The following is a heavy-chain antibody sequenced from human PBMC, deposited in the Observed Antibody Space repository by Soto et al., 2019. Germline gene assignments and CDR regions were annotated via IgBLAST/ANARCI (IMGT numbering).Heavy chain of an antibody. J-gene: IGHJ4*02. Sequence: GESLKISCNGSGYIFTSYWISWVRQMPGKGLEWMGRIDPSDSYTNYSPSFQGHVTISADKSISTAYLQWSSLKASDTAMYYCARDYYDSSGYSSFWGQGTLVTVSS. CDR3: ARDYYDSSGYSSF. CDR1: GYIFTSYW. D-gene: IGHD3-22*01. V-gene: IGHV5-10-1*01. CDR2: IDPSDSYT.